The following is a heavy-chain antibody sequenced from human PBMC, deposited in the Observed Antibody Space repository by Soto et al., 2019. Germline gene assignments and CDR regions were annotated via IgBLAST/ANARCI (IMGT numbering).Heavy chain of an antibody. J-gene: IGHJ4*02. CDR3: AKRRTEAATILDY. Sequence: EVQLLESAGGLVQPGGSLRLSCAASGFSFSSYSMTWVRQAPGKWPEWVSTIDPGGSRTYYADSVKGRFTISRDNSRETLYPQMSSLRAEDTAVYYCAKRRTEAATILDYWGQGTLVTVSS. V-gene: IGHV3-23*01. CDR2: IDPGGSRT. D-gene: IGHD6-25*01. CDR1: GFSFSSYS.